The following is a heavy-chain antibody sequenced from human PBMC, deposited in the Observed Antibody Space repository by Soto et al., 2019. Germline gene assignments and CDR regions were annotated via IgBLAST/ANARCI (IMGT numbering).Heavy chain of an antibody. Sequence: GGSLRLSCAASGFTFSSYGMHWVRQAPGKGLEWVAVISYDGSNKYYADSVKGRFTISRDNSKNTLYLQMNSLRAEDTAVYYCAKGPRIAVFSSHYYGMDVWGQGTTVTVSS. J-gene: IGHJ6*02. CDR1: GFTFSSYG. V-gene: IGHV3-30*18. D-gene: IGHD6-19*01. CDR2: ISYDGSNK. CDR3: AKGPRIAVFSSHYYGMDV.